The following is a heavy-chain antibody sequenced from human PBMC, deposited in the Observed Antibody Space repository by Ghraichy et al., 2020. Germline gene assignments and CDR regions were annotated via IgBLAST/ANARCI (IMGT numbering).Heavy chain of an antibody. CDR2: IRSKANNYAT. CDR3: TGTMVRGADNWFDP. V-gene: IGHV3-73*01. Sequence: KVSCAASEFNFSDSAMHWVRQASGKGLEWVGRIRSKANNYATAYAASVKGRFTISRDDSKNTAYLQMNSLETEDTAVYYCTGTMVRGADNWFDPWGQ. D-gene: IGHD3-10*01. CDR1: EFNFSDSA. J-gene: IGHJ5*02.